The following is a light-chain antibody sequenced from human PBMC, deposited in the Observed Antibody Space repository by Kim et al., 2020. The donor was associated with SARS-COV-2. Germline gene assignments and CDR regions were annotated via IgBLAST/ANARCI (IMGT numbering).Light chain of an antibody. Sequence: ASVGDRVTIGCLASQSSSSRLIWYQQKPRKTPNLLIYGASSLQSGVPSRFSGAGSWTDFTLSISRLQPEEFATYYCQQSYHTPVTFGQGTRLEIK. V-gene: IGKV1-39*01. J-gene: IGKJ5*01. CDR3: QQSYHTPVT. CDR2: GAS. CDR1: QSSSSR.